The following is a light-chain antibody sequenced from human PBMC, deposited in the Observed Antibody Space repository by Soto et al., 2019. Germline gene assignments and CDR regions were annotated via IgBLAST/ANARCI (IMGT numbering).Light chain of an antibody. CDR1: SSNIGNNA. Sequence: QSVLTQPPSVSEAPRQRVTISCSGSSSNIGNNAVNWYQQLPGKAPKLLIYYDDLLPSGVSDRFSGSKSGTSASLDIRGIQPEAEANYYCTTWDDSLNGPVFGGGTKLTVL. V-gene: IGLV1-36*01. J-gene: IGLJ2*01. CDR3: TTWDDSLNGPV. CDR2: YDD.